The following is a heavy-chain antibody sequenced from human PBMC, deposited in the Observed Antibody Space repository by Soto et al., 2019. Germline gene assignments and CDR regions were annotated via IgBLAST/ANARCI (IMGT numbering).Heavy chain of an antibody. CDR2: IYYSGTT. V-gene: IGHV4-39*01. J-gene: IGHJ6*03. Sequence: SETLSLTCTVSGGSVSGSNYYWGWIRQPPGKGLEWIGGIYYSGTTYYNPSLKSRVTISVDTSNSQFSLKLSSVTAADTAVYFCARHPTCSGGSCDSYYYYMDVWGKGTTVTVSS. CDR3: ARHPTCSGGSCDSYYYYMDV. D-gene: IGHD2-15*01. CDR1: GGSVSGSNYY.